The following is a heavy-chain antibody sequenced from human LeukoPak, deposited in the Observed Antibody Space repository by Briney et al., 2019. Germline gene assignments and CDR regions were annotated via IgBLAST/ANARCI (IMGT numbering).Heavy chain of an antibody. Sequence: GGSLRLSCAASGFTFSSYSMNWVRQAPGKGLEWVSYIGSSGSTIYYADSVKGRFTISRDNAKNSLYLQMNSLRAEDTAVYYCARDLYCSSTSCFLNNWFDPWGQGTLVTVSS. J-gene: IGHJ5*02. V-gene: IGHV3-48*04. CDR2: IGSSGSTI. CDR3: ARDLYCSSTSCFLNNWFDP. D-gene: IGHD2-2*01. CDR1: GFTFSSYS.